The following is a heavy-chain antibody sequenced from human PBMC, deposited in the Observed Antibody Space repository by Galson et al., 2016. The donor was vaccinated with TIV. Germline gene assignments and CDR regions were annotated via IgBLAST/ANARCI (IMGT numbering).Heavy chain of an antibody. D-gene: IGHD3-22*01. CDR3: ARGHYFDTSGYSFDF. V-gene: IGHV1-8*01. CDR2: MSPSNGNT. CDR1: GYTFTSLD. Sequence: SVKVSCKASGYTFTSLDISWIRQAPGQGLEWMGWMSPSNGNTGYAQTFRGRTTMTRHTSTNTVYMEMSGLTSEDTAVYYCARGHYFDTSGYSFDFWGQGTLVTVSS. J-gene: IGHJ4*02.